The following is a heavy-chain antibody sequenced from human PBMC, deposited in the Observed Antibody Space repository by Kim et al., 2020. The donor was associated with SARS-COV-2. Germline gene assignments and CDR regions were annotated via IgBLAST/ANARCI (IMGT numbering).Heavy chain of an antibody. J-gene: IGHJ4*01. Sequence: GGSLRLSCTASGFTFRSYWMHWVRQAPGKGLVWVSHINNDGSTTTYADSEKGRFTISRDNAKNTLYLQMTSLRADDTAVYYCARGSSGWFFNNPFDYWG. CDR2: INNDGSTT. D-gene: IGHD6-19*01. CDR3: ARGSSGWFFNNPFDY. CDR1: GFTFRSYW. V-gene: IGHV3-74*01.